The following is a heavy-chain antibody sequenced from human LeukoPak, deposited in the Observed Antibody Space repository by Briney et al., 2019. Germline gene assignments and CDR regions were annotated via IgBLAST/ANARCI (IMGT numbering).Heavy chain of an antibody. CDR2: ISYDESNK. Sequence: GGSLRLSCAASGFTFSSYAMHWVRQAPGKGLEWVAVISYDESNKYYADSVKGRFTISRDNSKNTLYLQMNSLRAEDTAVYYCARESSSSWFDYWGQGTLVTVSS. D-gene: IGHD6-13*01. V-gene: IGHV3-30-3*01. CDR3: ARESSSSWFDY. J-gene: IGHJ4*02. CDR1: GFTFSSYA.